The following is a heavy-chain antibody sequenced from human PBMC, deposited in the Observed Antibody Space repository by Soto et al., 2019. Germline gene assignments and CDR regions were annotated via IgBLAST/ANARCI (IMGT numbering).Heavy chain of an antibody. D-gene: IGHD5-12*01. CDR3: ARGRGYAIQHPHDY. CDR2: INHSGST. V-gene: IGHV4-34*01. CDR1: GGSFSGYY. Sequence: QVQLQQWGAGLLKPSETLSLTCAVHGGSFSGYYWSWIRQPPGKGLEWIGEINHSGSTNYNPSLKSRVTISVDTSKNQFSLKLSSVTAADTAVYYCARGRGYAIQHPHDYWGQGTLVTVSS. J-gene: IGHJ4*02.